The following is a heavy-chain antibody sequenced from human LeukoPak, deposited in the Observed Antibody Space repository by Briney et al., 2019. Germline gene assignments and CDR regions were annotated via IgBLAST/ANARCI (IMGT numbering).Heavy chain of an antibody. CDR1: GGSISSYY. J-gene: IGHJ4*02. CDR2: IYTSDST. V-gene: IGHV4-4*07. Sequence: SETLSLTCTVSGGSISSYYCSWIRQPAGKGLELIGRIYTSDSTNYNSSLKSRVTMSVDTSKNQFPLKLSSVTAADTAVYYCARDQYGFWSFDYWGQGTLVTVSS. D-gene: IGHD3-3*01. CDR3: ARDQYGFWSFDY.